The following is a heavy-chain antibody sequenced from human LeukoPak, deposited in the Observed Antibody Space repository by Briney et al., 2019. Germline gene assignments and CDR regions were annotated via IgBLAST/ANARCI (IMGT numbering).Heavy chain of an antibody. CDR3: ARADLYCSSSGCARRAFDI. CDR2: ISSSSYI. CDR1: GFTFSSYS. Sequence: PGGSLRLSCAASGFTFSSYSMNWVRQAPGKGLEWVSSISSSSYIYYADSVKGRFAISRDNAKSSLYLQMNSLRAEDTAVYYCARADLYCSSSGCARRAFDIWGQGTMVTVSS. V-gene: IGHV3-21*01. J-gene: IGHJ3*02. D-gene: IGHD3-22*01.